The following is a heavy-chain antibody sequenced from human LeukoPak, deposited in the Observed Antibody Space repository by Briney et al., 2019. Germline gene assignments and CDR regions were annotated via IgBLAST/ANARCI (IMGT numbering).Heavy chain of an antibody. V-gene: IGHV3-53*01. D-gene: IGHD6-13*01. CDR2: IYSGGST. CDR1: GFTVSSNY. Sequence: GGSLRLSCAASGFTVSSNYMSWVRQAPGKGLEWVSIIYSGGSTFYADSVKGRFTISRDNAKNSLYLQMNSLRAEDTAVYYCARELAAAGSWGQGTLVTVSS. J-gene: IGHJ5*02. CDR3: ARELAAAGS.